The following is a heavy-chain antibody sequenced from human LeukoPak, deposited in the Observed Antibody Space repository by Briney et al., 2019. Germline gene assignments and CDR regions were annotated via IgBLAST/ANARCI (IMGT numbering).Heavy chain of an antibody. Sequence: SVKVSCKASRGTFSSYAISWVRQAPGQGLEWMGRIIPIFGTANYAQKFQGRVTITTDESTSTAYMELSSLRSEDTAVYYCARVTGYSSGWYWFDPWGQGTLVTVSS. J-gene: IGHJ5*02. V-gene: IGHV1-69*05. CDR3: ARVTGYSSGWYWFDP. CDR2: IIPIFGTA. D-gene: IGHD6-19*01. CDR1: RGTFSSYA.